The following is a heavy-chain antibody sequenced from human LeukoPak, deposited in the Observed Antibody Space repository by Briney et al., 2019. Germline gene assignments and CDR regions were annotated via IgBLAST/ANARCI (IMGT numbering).Heavy chain of an antibody. D-gene: IGHD3-22*01. J-gene: IGHJ4*02. CDR2: ISSSSGTI. CDR3: AKDQVWIVVGSFDY. Sequence: PGGSLRLSCAASGFTFSSYSMNWVRQAPGQGLEWVSYISSSSGTIYYADSVKGRFTISRDNSKNTPYLQMTSLRAEDTAVYYCAKDQVWIVVGSFDYWGQGTLVTVSS. V-gene: IGHV3-48*01. CDR1: GFTFSSYS.